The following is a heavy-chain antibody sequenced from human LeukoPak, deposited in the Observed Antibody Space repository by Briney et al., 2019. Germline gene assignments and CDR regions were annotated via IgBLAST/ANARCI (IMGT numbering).Heavy chain of an antibody. D-gene: IGHD3-22*01. V-gene: IGHV3-48*02. Sequence: PGGSLRLSCAAPGFTFSNYNINWVRQAPGKRLEWVSYISTRGRAIFYADSVKGRFTISRDNAKNSLFLQMNSLRDEDTAVYYCARVPLYDRSGYYFDYWGLGTLVTVSS. CDR3: ARVPLYDRSGYYFDY. J-gene: IGHJ4*02. CDR1: GFTFSNYN. CDR2: ISTRGRAI.